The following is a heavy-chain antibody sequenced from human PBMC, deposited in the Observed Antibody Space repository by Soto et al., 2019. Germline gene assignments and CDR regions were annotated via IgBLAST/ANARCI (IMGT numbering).Heavy chain of an antibody. D-gene: IGHD6-6*01. CDR3: ARGTYSEYSSSSENDFDY. Sequence: VQLVESGGGVVQPGRSLRLSCAASGFTFSSYAMHWVRQAPGKGLEWVAVISYDGSNKYYADSVKGRFTISRDNSKNTLYLQMNSLRAEDTAVYYCARGTYSEYSSSSENDFDYWGQGTLVTVSS. V-gene: IGHV3-30-3*01. CDR1: GFTFSSYA. CDR2: ISYDGSNK. J-gene: IGHJ4*02.